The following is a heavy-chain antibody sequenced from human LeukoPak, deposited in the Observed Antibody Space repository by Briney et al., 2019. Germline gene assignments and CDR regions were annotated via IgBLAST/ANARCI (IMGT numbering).Heavy chain of an antibody. V-gene: IGHV3-64*01. CDR3: ARDGQDRLFDY. Sequence: GGSLRLSCAASGFTFSSYAMHWVRQAPGKGLEYVSAISSNGGSTYYANSVKGRFTISRDNSKNTLYLQMGSLRAEDMAVYYCARDGQDRLFDYWGQGTLVTVSS. CDR1: GFTFSSYA. J-gene: IGHJ4*02. CDR2: ISSNGGST.